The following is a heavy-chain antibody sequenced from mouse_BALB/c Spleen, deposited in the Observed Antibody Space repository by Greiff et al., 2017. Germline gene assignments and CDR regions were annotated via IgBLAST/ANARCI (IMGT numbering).Heavy chain of an antibody. CDR2: ILPGSGST. Sequence: VQLQQSGAELMKPGASVKISCKATGYTFSSYWIEWVKQRPGHGLEWIGEILPGSGSTNYNEKFKGKATFTADTSSNTAYMQLSSLTSEDSAVYYCARRGLGGYFDVWGAGTTVTVSS. CDR3: ARRGLGGYFDV. CDR1: GYTFSSYW. J-gene: IGHJ1*01. V-gene: IGHV1-9*01. D-gene: IGHD3-3*01.